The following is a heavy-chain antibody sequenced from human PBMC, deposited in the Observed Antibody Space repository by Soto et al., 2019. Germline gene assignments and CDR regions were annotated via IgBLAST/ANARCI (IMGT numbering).Heavy chain of an antibody. J-gene: IGHJ4*02. V-gene: IGHV1-69*06. CDR2: IIPVLGTA. CDR1: GGAFNSYG. Sequence: QVQLVQSGAEVKKPGSSVKVSCKASGGAFNSYGIGWVRQAPGQGLEWMGAIIPVLGTATYAQKFQGRVTIITDKSTSTVSMNLTSLRSEDTAVYYCAVTGLWDYDRGYYFDYWGQGTLVTVSS. D-gene: IGHD3-22*01. CDR3: AVTGLWDYDRGYYFDY.